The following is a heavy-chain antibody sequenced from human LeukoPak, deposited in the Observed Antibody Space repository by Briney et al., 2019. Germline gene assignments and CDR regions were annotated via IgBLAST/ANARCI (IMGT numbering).Heavy chain of an antibody. D-gene: IGHD2/OR15-2a*01. CDR2: ISSGGDIM. CDR3: ATNLIGAGEYFQQ. Sequence: GGSLRLSCAASGLRFSDYYVSWIRQAPGKGLQWVSYISSGGDIMHYADSVKGRFTSSRDNAENSGYLEMNSLGAEDTAVYYCATNLIGAGEYFQQWGQGTLVTVSS. CDR1: GLRFSDYY. V-gene: IGHV3-11*01. J-gene: IGHJ1*01.